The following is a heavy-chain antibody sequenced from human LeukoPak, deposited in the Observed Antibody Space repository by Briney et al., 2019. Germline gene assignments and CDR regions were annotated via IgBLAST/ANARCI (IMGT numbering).Heavy chain of an antibody. CDR1: GFTFSSYA. D-gene: IGHD6-19*01. J-gene: IGHJ4*02. Sequence: GGSLRLSCAASGFTFSSYAMSWVRQAPGKGLEWVSAISGSGGSTYYADSVKGRFTLSRDNSKNTLYLQMSSLRAEDMAVYYCAKVYTSGCLDYWGQGTLVSVSS. CDR2: ISGSGGST. V-gene: IGHV3-23*01. CDR3: AKVYTSGCLDY.